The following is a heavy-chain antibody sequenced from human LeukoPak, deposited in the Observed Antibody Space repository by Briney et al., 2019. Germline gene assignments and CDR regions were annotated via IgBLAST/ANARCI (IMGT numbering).Heavy chain of an antibody. CDR3: ARPLLREERYFDSLYPYYYMDV. J-gene: IGHJ6*03. CDR2: ISSSSYI. Sequence: GGSLRLSCAASGFTFSSYAMSWARQAPRKGLEWVSSISSSSYIYYADSVKGRFTISRDNAMNSLYLQMNSLRAEDTAVYYCARPLLREERYFDSLYPYYYMDVWRKGTTVTVSS. D-gene: IGHD3-9*01. V-gene: IGHV3-21*01. CDR1: GFTFSSYA.